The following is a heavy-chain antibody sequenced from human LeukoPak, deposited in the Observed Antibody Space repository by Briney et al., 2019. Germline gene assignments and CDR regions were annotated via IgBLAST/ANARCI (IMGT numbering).Heavy chain of an antibody. Sequence: GGSLRLSCAASGFTFSSYDMHWVRQAPGKGLEWVAVIWYDGSNKYYADSVKGRFTISRDNSKNTLYLQMNSLRAEDTAVYYCAKAPMVGATWTGNWFDPWGQGTLVTVSS. D-gene: IGHD1-26*01. V-gene: IGHV3-33*06. CDR1: GFTFSSYD. CDR2: IWYDGSNK. CDR3: AKAPMVGATWTGNWFDP. J-gene: IGHJ5*02.